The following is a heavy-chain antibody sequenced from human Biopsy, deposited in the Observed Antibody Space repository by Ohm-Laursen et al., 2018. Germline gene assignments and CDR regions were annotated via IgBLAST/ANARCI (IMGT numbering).Heavy chain of an antibody. CDR2: AYPSGTT. CDR1: GASMTDYF. V-gene: IGHV4-4*07. J-gene: IGHJ6*02. CDR3: AGSRGHYFNGLDV. D-gene: IGHD3-10*01. Sequence: LSLTCSVSGASMTDYFWSWIWQPAGKELEWIGRAYPSGTTYYNPSLKGRVTISIDASKNQLSLKVTSVTAADTAVFYCAGSRGHYFNGLDVWGQGTTVIVSS.